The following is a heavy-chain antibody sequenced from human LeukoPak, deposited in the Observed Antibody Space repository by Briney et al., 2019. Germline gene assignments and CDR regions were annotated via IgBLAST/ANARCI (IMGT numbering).Heavy chain of an antibody. V-gene: IGHV4-31*03. D-gene: IGHD4-23*01. CDR2: IYYSGST. CDR1: GVSISSGGYY. CDR3: ARDTVVTPWDYYYGMDV. J-gene: IGHJ6*02. Sequence: PSETLSLTCTVSGVSISSGGYYWSWIRQHPGKGLEWIGYIYYSGSTYYNPSLKSRVTISVDTSKNQFSLKLSSVTAADTAVYYCARDTVVTPWDYYYGMDVWGQGTTVTVSS.